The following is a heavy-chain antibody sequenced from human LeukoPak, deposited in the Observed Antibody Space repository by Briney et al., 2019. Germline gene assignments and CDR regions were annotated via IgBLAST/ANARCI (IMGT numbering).Heavy chain of an antibody. CDR1: GFTFSSYA. CDR3: AKAELSYGVKELYFDY. CDR2: ISGSGGST. Sequence: GGSLRLSCAASGFTFSSYAMSWVRQAPGKGLEWVSAISGSGGSTYYADSVKGRFTISRDNSKNTLYLQMNSLRAEDTAVYYCAKAELSYGVKELYFDYRGQGTLVTVSS. J-gene: IGHJ4*02. D-gene: IGHD5-18*01. V-gene: IGHV3-23*01.